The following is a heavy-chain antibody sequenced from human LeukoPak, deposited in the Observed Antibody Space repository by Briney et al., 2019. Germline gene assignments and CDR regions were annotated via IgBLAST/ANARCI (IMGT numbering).Heavy chain of an antibody. D-gene: IGHD6-13*01. CDR2: INHSGST. Sequence: SETLSLTCAVYGGSFSGYYWSWIRQPPGKGLEWIGEINHSGSTNYNPSLKSRDTISVDTSKNQFSLKLSSVTAADTAVYYCARGIAAAGRSVWFDPWGQGTLVTVSS. CDR3: ARGIAAAGRSVWFDP. J-gene: IGHJ5*02. CDR1: GGSFSGYY. V-gene: IGHV4-34*01.